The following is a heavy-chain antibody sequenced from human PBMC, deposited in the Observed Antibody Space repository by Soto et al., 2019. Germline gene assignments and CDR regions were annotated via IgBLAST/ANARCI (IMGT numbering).Heavy chain of an antibody. CDR2: ISYDGNNK. Sequence: QLVESGGGVVPPGASLRLSCAASGFTFSTFGMHWFRQTPGKGLEWVAVISYDGNNKVYADSVKGRFTISRDNFKNTVDLVMNNLKVDDTAVYYCAKDLQAYGDYDYYCYGLDVWGQGATVSVSS. J-gene: IGHJ6*02. V-gene: IGHV3-30*18. D-gene: IGHD4-17*01. CDR1: GFTFSTFG. CDR3: AKDLQAYGDYDYYCYGLDV.